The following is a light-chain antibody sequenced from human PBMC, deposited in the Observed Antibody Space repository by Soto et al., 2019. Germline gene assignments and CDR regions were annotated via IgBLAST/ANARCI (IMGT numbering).Light chain of an antibody. CDR3: KYYDRRLLGYV. V-gene: IGLV1-40*01. Sequence: QSVLTQPPSVSVAPGQRATISCTGSSSNIGAGYDVHWYQQLPGTAPKLLIYGNSNRPSAVPDRFSGSKSGTSASLAITGLQAEVVADYYCKYYDRRLLGYVFGTGTNVTVL. CDR1: SSNIGAGYD. J-gene: IGLJ1*01. CDR2: GNS.